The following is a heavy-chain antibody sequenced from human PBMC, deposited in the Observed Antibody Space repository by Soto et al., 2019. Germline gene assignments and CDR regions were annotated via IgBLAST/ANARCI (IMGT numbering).Heavy chain of an antibody. CDR2: TYYRSKWYN. D-gene: IGHD6-13*01. CDR1: GDSVSNNSAG. Sequence: QTLSLTCVISGDSVSNNSAGWNWIRQSPSRCLEWLGRTYYRSKWYNDYALSVKSRITINADTSKKQFYLQLNSVSPEDTAMYYCARATAAGRGDWFDSWGQGTLVTVSS. V-gene: IGHV6-1*01. J-gene: IGHJ5*01. CDR3: ARATAAGRGDWFDS.